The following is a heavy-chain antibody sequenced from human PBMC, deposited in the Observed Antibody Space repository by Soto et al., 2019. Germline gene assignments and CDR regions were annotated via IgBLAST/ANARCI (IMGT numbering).Heavy chain of an antibody. V-gene: IGHV4-4*07. CDR1: GASMSSYY. Sequence: QVQLQESGPGLVEPSETLSLTCTVSGASMSSYYGSWIRQSDEKGLEWIGRISATGTTTYIPSLKRRITLSVDTSKNQFSLTLKFVPAADTAVDFCAREQSVAADFWGQGTVVTVS. CDR2: ISATGTT. J-gene: IGHJ3*01. CDR3: AREQSVAADF.